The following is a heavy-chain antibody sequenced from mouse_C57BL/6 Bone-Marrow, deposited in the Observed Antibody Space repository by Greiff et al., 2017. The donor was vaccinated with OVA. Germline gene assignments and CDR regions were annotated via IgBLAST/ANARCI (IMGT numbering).Heavy chain of an antibody. CDR3: ARRDYAMDY. Sequence: LQQSGGGLVQPGGSLKLSCAASGFTFSDYYMYWVRQTPEKRLEWVAYISNGGGSTYYPDTVKGRFTISRDNAKNTLYLQMSRLKSEDTAMYYCARRDYAMDYWGQGTSVTVSS. CDR2: ISNGGGST. CDR1: GFTFSDYY. V-gene: IGHV5-12*01. J-gene: IGHJ4*01.